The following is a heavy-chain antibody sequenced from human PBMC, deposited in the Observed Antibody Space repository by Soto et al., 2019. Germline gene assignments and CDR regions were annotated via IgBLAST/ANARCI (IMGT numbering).Heavy chain of an antibody. CDR1: GFTFSRYG. D-gene: IGHD6-25*01. CDR3: ARDPQQRLAASSYYGTDV. J-gene: IGHJ6*02. Sequence: EVQLVESGGGLVKPGGSLRLSCAASGFTFSRYGMNWVRQAPGKGLELVSSISGLSSYIYYADSVKGRFTVSRDDAKKSRNVQMNSLRDEDTAVYYCARDPQQRLAASSYYGTDVWGQGTTLIVSS. CDR2: ISGLSSYI. V-gene: IGHV3-21*02.